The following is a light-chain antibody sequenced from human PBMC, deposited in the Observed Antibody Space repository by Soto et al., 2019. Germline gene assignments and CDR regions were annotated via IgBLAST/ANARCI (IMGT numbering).Light chain of an antibody. V-gene: IGLV1-44*01. J-gene: IGLJ1*01. CDR2: NNN. CDR1: RSNIGPNA. Sequence: QSVLTQPPSASATPGQRVTISCSGSRSNIGPNAVNWYQQLPGTAPRLLIYNNNQRPSGVPDRFSGSKSGTSASLAISGLQADEEDTEFCASWAESINVLNVFGTGTKLTVL. CDR3: ASWAESINVLNV.